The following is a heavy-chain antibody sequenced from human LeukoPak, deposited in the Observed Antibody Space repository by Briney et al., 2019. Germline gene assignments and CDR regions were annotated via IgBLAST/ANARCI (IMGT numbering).Heavy chain of an antibody. V-gene: IGHV4-59*01. J-gene: IGHJ4*02. CDR1: GGSISSYY. D-gene: IGHD6-6*01. CDR3: AREGDSSSFDY. CDR2: IYYSGST. Sequence: SETLSLTCTVSGGSISSYYWSWVRQPPGKGLEWIGYIYYSGSTNYNPSLKSRVTISVDTSKNQFSLKLSSVTAADTAVYYCAREGDSSSFDYWGQGTLVTVSS.